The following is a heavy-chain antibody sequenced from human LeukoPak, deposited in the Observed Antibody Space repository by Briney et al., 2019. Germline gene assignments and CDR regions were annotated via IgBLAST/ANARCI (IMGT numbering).Heavy chain of an antibody. CDR1: GYTFTSYY. V-gene: IGHV1-46*01. J-gene: IGHJ4*02. CDR3: ARGCYCSSTSCYYFDY. Sequence: GASVKVSCNASGYTFTSYYMHWVRQAPGQGLEWMGIINPSGGSTSYAQKFQGRVTITRDMSTSTVYMELSSLRSEETAVYYCARGCYCSSTSCYYFDYWGQGTLVTVSS. D-gene: IGHD2-2*01. CDR2: INPSGGST.